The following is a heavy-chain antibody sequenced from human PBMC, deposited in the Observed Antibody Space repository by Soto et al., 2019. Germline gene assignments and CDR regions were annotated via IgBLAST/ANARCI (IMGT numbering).Heavy chain of an antibody. CDR3: TTDRPIVGATAPDY. V-gene: IGHV3-15*07. CDR2: IKSKSDGGAT. CDR1: GFTFSNAW. Sequence: GGSLRLSCAASGFTFSNAWMNWVRQAPGKGLEWVGRIKSKSDGGATVYAAPVKGRFTVSRDDSKNTLYLQMNSLKTEDTAVYYCTTDRPIVGATAPDYWGQGTLVTVSS. J-gene: IGHJ4*02. D-gene: IGHD1-26*01.